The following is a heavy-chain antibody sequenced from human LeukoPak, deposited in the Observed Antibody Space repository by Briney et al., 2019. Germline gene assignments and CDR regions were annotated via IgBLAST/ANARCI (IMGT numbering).Heavy chain of an antibody. Sequence: SETLSLTCTVSGGSISSSSYYWGWIRQPPGKGVEWIGSIYYSGSTYYNPSLKSRVTISVDTSKNQFSLKLSSVTAADTAVYYCARHIGSSSSRGYYFDYWGQGTLVTVSS. CDR3: ARHIGSSSSRGYYFDY. CDR2: IYYSGST. V-gene: IGHV4-39*01. J-gene: IGHJ4*02. CDR1: GGSISSSSYY. D-gene: IGHD6-6*01.